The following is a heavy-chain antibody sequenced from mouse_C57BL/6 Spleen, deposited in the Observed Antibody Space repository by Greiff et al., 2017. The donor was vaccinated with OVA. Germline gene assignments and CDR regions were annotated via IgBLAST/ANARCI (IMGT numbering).Heavy chain of an antibody. CDR2: IYPGSGSN. J-gene: IGHJ1*03. D-gene: IGHD1-1*01. V-gene: IGHV1-55*01. Sequence: VQLQQPGAELVKPGASVKMSCKASGYTFTSYWITWVKQRPGQGLEWIGDIYPGSGSNNYNEKFKSKATLTVDTSSSTAYMQLSSLTSEDSAVYYCARRITTVVARYFDVWGTGTTVTVSS. CDR3: ARRITTVVARYFDV. CDR1: GYTFTSYW.